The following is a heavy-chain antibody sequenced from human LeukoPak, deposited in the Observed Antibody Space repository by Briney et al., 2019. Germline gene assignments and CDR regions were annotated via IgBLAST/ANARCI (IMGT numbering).Heavy chain of an antibody. CDR1: GGTFSSYA. CDR2: ISGYNGNT. D-gene: IGHD6-19*01. CDR3: ARDEVSVTGKRVDY. V-gene: IGHV1-18*01. Sequence: ASVKVSCKASGGTFSSYAISWVRQAPGQGLEWMGWISGYNGNTNYAQKFQGRVTMTTDTSTSTAYMEVRSLRPDDTAVYYCARDEVSVTGKRVDYWGQGTLVTVSS. J-gene: IGHJ4*02.